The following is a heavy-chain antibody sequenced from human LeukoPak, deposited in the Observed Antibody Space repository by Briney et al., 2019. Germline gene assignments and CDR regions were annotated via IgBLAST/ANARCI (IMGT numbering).Heavy chain of an antibody. Sequence: GGSLRLPCAASGFTFSSYAMSWVRQAPGKGLEWVSAISGSGGSTYYADSVKGRFTISRDNSKNTLYLQMNSLRAEDTAVYYCAKSTYGSPEGYWGQGTLVTVSS. V-gene: IGHV3-23*01. J-gene: IGHJ4*02. D-gene: IGHD3-10*01. CDR1: GFTFSSYA. CDR2: ISGSGGST. CDR3: AKSTYGSPEGY.